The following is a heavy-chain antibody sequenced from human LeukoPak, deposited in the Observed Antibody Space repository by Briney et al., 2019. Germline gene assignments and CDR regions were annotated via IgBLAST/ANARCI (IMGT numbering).Heavy chain of an antibody. CDR1: GYTFTSYG. CDR2: ISAYNGNT. V-gene: IGHV1-18*01. J-gene: IGHJ5*02. D-gene: IGHD2-2*01. CDR3: ARDRRCSSTSCGNWFDP. Sequence: ASVKVSCKASGYTFTSYGISWVRQALGQGLEWMGWISAYNGNTNYAQKLQGRVTMTTDTSTSTAYMELRSLRSDDTAVYYCARDRRCSSTSCGNWFDPWGQGTLVTVSS.